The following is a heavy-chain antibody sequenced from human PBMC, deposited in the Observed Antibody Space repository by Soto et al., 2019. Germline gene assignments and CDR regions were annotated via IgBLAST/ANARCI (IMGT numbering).Heavy chain of an antibody. CDR3: ARDVIVATWSYYYGMDV. CDR2: IWYDGSNK. V-gene: IGHV3-33*01. J-gene: IGHJ6*02. D-gene: IGHD5-12*01. CDR1: GFTFSSYG. Sequence: VQLVESGGGVVQPGRSLRLSCAASGFTFSSYGMHWVRQAPGKGLEWVAVIWYDGSNKYYADSVKGRFTISRDNSKNTLYLQMNSLRAEDTAVYYCARDVIVATWSYYYGMDVWGQGTTVTVSS.